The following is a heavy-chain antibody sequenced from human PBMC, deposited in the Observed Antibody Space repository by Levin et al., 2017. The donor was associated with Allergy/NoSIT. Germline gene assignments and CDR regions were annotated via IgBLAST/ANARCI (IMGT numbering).Heavy chain of an antibody. Sequence: SQTLSLTCTVSGGSISNYYWIWIRQPAGKGLEWIGRIEASGGTNYNQSLKSRVTMSVDTSKNQFSLKVTSVTAADAAVYYCARDLGYSYATGGCFDYWGQGTLVTVSS. CDR1: GGSISNYY. J-gene: IGHJ4*02. CDR3: ARDLGYSYATGGCFDY. D-gene: IGHD5-18*01. CDR2: IEASGGT. V-gene: IGHV4-4*07.